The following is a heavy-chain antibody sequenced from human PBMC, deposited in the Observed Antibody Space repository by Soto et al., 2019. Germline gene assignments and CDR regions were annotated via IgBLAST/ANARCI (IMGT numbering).Heavy chain of an antibody. D-gene: IGHD1-26*01. V-gene: IGHV4-4*02. CDR2: IYHSGST. CDR3: ARVVGATLVDF. CDR1: GASISSTTSGNW. J-gene: IGHJ4*02. Sequence: QVQLQESGPGLVRPSGTLSLTCAVSGASISSTTSGNWWSWVRQPPGKGLEWIGEIYHSGSTNSNQSLKSRVTMSVDKSKNQFPLKLSSVTAADTAVYYCARVVGATLVDFWGQGTLVTVSS.